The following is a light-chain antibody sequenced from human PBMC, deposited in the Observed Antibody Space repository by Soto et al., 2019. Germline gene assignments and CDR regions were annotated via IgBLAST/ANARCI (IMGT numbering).Light chain of an antibody. J-gene: IGKJ3*01. Sequence: EIVLTQSPATLSLSPGERATLSCRASQSVGSYLVWYQQKPGQAPRLLIYDASNRATDIPARFSGSGSGTDFTLNISSLEPEDFAVYYCQQRSNWPPTFGPGTKVDFK. V-gene: IGKV3-11*01. CDR1: QSVGSY. CDR3: QQRSNWPPT. CDR2: DAS.